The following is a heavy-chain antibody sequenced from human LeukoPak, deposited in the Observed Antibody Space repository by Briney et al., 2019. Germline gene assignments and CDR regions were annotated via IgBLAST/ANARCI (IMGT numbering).Heavy chain of an antibody. V-gene: IGHV3-7*01. CDR3: ARDRAYSSFDY. D-gene: IGHD5-18*01. CDR2: INPDDSAN. CDR1: GFTLANSW. J-gene: IGHJ4*02. Sequence: AQSLRLSCAASGFTLANSWVNWVSQAPGKWLEWVARINPDDSANFYVDSGRGRFTISRDNAKNSLYLQMSSLRAEDTAVYYCARDRAYSSFDYWGQGTLVTVSS.